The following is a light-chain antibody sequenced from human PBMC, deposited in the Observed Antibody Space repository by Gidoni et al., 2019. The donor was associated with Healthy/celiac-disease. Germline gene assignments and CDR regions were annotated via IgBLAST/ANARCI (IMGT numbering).Light chain of an antibody. V-gene: IGKV3-15*01. J-gene: IGKJ1*01. Sequence: EIVMTQSPATRSVSPEERATLSCRASQSVSSNLAGDQQKPGQAPRLLIYGASTRATGIPARFSGGGSGTEFTLTISSLQSEDFAVYYCQQYNNWPRTFGQGTKVEIK. CDR3: QQYNNWPRT. CDR2: GAS. CDR1: QSVSSN.